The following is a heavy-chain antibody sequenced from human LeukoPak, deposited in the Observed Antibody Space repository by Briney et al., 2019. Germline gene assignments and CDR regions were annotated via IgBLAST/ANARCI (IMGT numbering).Heavy chain of an antibody. CDR3: AKDSLHCSGGSCPWDY. CDR1: GFTFSSYA. Sequence: GGSLRLSCAASGFTFSSYAMSWVRQAPGKGLEWVSAISGSGGSTYYADSVKGRFTISRDNSKNTLYLQMNSLRAEDTAVYYCAKDSLHCSGGSCPWDYWGRGTLVTVSS. J-gene: IGHJ4*02. CDR2: ISGSGGST. D-gene: IGHD2-15*01. V-gene: IGHV3-23*01.